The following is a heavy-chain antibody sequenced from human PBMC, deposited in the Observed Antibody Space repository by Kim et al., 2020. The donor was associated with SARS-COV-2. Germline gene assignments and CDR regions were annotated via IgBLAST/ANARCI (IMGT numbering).Heavy chain of an antibody. CDR3: AKDHSSNWYEKAFDY. Sequence: DSRTGRFTTSKDNSKSTLYLQMNSLRAEDTAVYYCAKDHSSNWYEKAFDYWGQGTLVTVSS. D-gene: IGHD6-13*01. V-gene: IGHV3-23*01. J-gene: IGHJ4*02.